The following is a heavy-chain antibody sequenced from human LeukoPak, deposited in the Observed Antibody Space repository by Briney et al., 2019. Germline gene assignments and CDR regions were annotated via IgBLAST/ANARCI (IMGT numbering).Heavy chain of an antibody. V-gene: IGHV1-18*01. CDR2: ISPNNGNT. D-gene: IGHD1-1*01. Sequence: GASVKVSCKAFGYTFDTSSISWVRQAPGQRLEWMGWISPNNGNTHYAQGVQGRVTMTTDTYRSTAYMELRSLRSDDTAVYYCTRVRNSNNWWGAFDIWGQGTMVTVSS. CDR3: TRVRNSNNWWGAFDI. CDR1: GYTFDTSS. J-gene: IGHJ3*02.